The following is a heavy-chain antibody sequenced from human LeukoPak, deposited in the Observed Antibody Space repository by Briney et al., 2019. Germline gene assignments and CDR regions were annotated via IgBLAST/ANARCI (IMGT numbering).Heavy chain of an antibody. D-gene: IGHD4-17*01. CDR3: VKATVTSSYFDYFDS. J-gene: IGHJ4*02. V-gene: IGHV3-64D*09. CDR1: GFSFSICS. CDR2: ISNNGDHT. Sequence: GGSLRLSCSASGFSFSICSMHWVRQAPGKGLEYVSAISNNGDHTNYADSVKGRFTISRDNSKNTLYLQMSSLRAEDTAVYYCVKATVTSSYFDYFDSWGQGTRVTVPS.